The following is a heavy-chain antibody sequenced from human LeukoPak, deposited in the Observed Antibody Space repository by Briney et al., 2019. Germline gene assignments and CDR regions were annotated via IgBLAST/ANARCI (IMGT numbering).Heavy chain of an antibody. V-gene: IGHV3-48*01. Sequence: GGSLRLSCGASGFTFSIHGMIWVRQAPGKGLEWVSYISPRSSTIYYADSVQGRFTSSRDDAKNSLYLRMHSLRAEDTAVYYCARVRGPTVTTWYFDLWGRGTLVTVSS. D-gene: IGHD4-17*01. CDR3: ARVRGPTVTTWYFDL. CDR2: ISPRSSTI. CDR1: GFTFSIHG. J-gene: IGHJ2*01.